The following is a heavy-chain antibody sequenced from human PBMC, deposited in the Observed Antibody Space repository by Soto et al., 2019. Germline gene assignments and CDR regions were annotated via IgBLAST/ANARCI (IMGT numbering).Heavy chain of an antibody. J-gene: IGHJ5*02. CDR1: GYTFTGYY. CDR2: INPNSGGT. CDR3: ARGVDTAMVEGTNWFDP. Sequence: GASVKVSCKASGYTFTGYYMHWVRQAPGQGLGWMGWINPNSGGTNYAQKFQGWVTMTRDTAISTAYMELSRLRSDDTAVYYCARGVDTAMVEGTNWFDPWGQGTLVTVS. D-gene: IGHD5-18*01. V-gene: IGHV1-2*04.